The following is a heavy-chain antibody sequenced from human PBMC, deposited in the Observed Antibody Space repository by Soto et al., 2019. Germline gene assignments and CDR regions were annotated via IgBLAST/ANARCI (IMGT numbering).Heavy chain of an antibody. CDR3: AKDYRYYDFWSGYSFDY. V-gene: IGHV3-23*01. Sequence: GGSLRLSCAASGFTFSSYAMSWVRQAPGKGLEWVSAISGSGGSTYYADSVKGRFTISRDNSKNTLYLQMNSLRAEDTAVYYCAKDYRYYDFWSGYSFDYWGQGTLVTVYS. CDR2: ISGSGGST. D-gene: IGHD3-3*01. J-gene: IGHJ4*02. CDR1: GFTFSSYA.